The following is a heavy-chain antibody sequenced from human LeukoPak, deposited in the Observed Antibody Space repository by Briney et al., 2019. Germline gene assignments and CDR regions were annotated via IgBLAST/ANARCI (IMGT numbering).Heavy chain of an antibody. D-gene: IGHD2-2*03. J-gene: IGHJ6*02. V-gene: IGHV3-23*01. Sequence: SGGSLRLSCAASGFTISSYFMSWVRQAPGKGLEWVSGIIGSGGSTYYADSVKGRFTISRDNAKNSLYLQMNSLRAEDTAVYYCARDGYCSSTSCYYYGMDVWGQGTTVTVSS. CDR3: ARDGYCSSTSCYYYGMDV. CDR2: IIGSGGST. CDR1: GFTISSYF.